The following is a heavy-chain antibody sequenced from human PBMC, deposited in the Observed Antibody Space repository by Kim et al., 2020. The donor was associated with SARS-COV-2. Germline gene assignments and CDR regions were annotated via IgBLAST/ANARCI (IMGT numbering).Heavy chain of an antibody. V-gene: IGHV3-23*01. J-gene: IGHJ6*02. D-gene: IGHD3-22*01. CDR3: AKVVVMDGYNYYYYYGMDV. Sequence: VRGRFTISRDNSKDTLYLPMNSLRDEDTALYYCAKVVVMDGYNYYYYYGMDVWGQGTTVTVSS.